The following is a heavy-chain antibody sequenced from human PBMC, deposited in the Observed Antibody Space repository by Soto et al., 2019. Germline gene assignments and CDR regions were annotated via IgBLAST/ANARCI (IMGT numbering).Heavy chain of an antibody. Sequence: PWGSLGLCCAASGVTLSSYAMSWVRQAQKKGLEWVSAISGSGGSTYYADSVKGRFTISRDNSKNTLYLQMNSPRAEDTAVYYCAKGVRKSSIAARPDYWGQGTLVTVSS. CDR1: GVTLSSYA. CDR3: AKGVRKSSIAARPDY. J-gene: IGHJ4*02. D-gene: IGHD6-6*01. CDR2: ISGSGGST. V-gene: IGHV3-23*01.